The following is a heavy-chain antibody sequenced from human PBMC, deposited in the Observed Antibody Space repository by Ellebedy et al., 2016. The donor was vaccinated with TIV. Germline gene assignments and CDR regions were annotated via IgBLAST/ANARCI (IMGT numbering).Heavy chain of an antibody. CDR3: ARLGHTSSYHFYYYIDV. J-gene: IGHJ6*03. D-gene: IGHD6-6*01. CDR2: IYYSGST. Sequence: SETLSLXXTVSGDSISGYYWSWIRLPPGKGLEWIGYIYYSGSTRYSPSLMSRVTMSVDTSKNQVSLRLTSVTAADTALYYCARLGHTSSYHFYYYIDVWGRGTTVTVSS. V-gene: IGHV4-59*01. CDR1: GDSISGYY.